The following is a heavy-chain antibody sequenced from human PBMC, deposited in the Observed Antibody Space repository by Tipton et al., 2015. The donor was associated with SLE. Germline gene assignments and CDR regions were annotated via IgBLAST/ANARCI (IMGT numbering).Heavy chain of an antibody. CDR1: GGSVSRYY. Sequence: LRLSCTVAGGSVSRYYWTWIRQPAGKGLEWIGRIYISDKTDYNPSFKNRVTMSIDTSKSQLSLRLRSVTAADTGVYFCARLIAESDSINWFDPWGQGTLVTVSS. CDR3: ARLIAESDSINWFDP. CDR2: IYISDKT. J-gene: IGHJ5*02. D-gene: IGHD3-22*01. V-gene: IGHV4-4*07.